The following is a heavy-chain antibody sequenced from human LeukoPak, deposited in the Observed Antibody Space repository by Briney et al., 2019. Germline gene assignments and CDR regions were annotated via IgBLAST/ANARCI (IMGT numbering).Heavy chain of an antibody. CDR1: GESFSGYY. CDR2: INHSGST. CDR3: ARLLRFFGTGYYYGMDV. Sequence: NPSETLSLTCAVYGESFSGYYWSWIRQPPGKGLEWIGEINHSGSTNYNPSLKSRVTILVDTSKNQFSLKLRSVTAADTAVYYCARLLRFFGTGYYYGMDVWGQGTTVTVSS. D-gene: IGHD3-3*01. V-gene: IGHV4-34*01. J-gene: IGHJ6*02.